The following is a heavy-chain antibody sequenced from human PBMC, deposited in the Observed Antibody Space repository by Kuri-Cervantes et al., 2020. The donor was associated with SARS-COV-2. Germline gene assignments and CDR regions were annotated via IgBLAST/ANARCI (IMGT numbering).Heavy chain of an antibody. CDR2: ISSGGRSK. Sequence: GGSLRLSCAASGFIFNAYDMNWVRQAPGKGLEWVSYISSGGRSKYYGDSVKGRFTISRDNAKQLLYLQMNSLRAEDTAVYYCVRGIVGPNYGYTGSYFDSWGQGTLVTVSS. CDR3: VRGIVGPNYGYTGSYFDS. V-gene: IGHV3-48*01. J-gene: IGHJ4*02. D-gene: IGHD3-10*01. CDR1: GFIFNAYD.